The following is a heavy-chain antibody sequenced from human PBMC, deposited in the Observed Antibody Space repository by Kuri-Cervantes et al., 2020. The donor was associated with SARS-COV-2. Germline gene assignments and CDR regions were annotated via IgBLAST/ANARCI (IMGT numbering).Heavy chain of an antibody. CDR2: INPSGGST. Sequence: ASVKVSCKASGYTFTSYYMHWVRQAPGQGLEWMGIINPSGGSTSYAQKFQERVTITRDMSTSTAYMELSSLRSEDTAVYYCAADRELTNAFDIRGQGTMVTVSS. J-gene: IGHJ3*02. CDR3: AADRELTNAFDI. CDR1: GYTFTSYY. D-gene: IGHD1-26*01. V-gene: IGHV1-46*01.